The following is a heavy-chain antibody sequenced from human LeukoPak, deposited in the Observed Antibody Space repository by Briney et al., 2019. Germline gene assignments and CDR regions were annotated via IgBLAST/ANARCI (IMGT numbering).Heavy chain of an antibody. CDR3: ARVLVRRRYCSSTSCYEGYYYYYMDV. CDR1: GYTFTGYY. CDR2: INPNSGGT. J-gene: IGHJ6*03. D-gene: IGHD2-2*01. V-gene: IGHV1-2*02. Sequence: ASVTLSCKASGYTFTGYYMHWVRQAPGQGLEWMGWINPNSGGTNYAQKLQGRVTMTRDTSISTAYMELSRLRSDDTAVYYCARVLVRRRYCSSTSCYEGYYYYYMDVWGKGTTVTISS.